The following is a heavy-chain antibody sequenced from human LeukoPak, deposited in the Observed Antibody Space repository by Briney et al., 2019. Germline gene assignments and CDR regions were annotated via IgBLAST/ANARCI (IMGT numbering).Heavy chain of an antibody. D-gene: IGHD5-18*01. CDR1: GFTVSSNY. CDR3: ARTPGDTAMVTDFDY. CDR2: IYSGGST. V-gene: IGHV3-53*01. J-gene: IGHJ4*02. Sequence: GGSLRLSCAASGFTVSSNYMSWVRQAPGKGLEWVSVIYSGGSTYYADSVKGRFTISRDNSKNALYLQMNSLRAEDTAVYYCARTPGDTAMVTDFDYWGQGTLVTVSS.